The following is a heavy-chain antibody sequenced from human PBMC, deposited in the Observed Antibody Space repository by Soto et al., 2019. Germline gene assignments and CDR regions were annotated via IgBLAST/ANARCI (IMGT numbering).Heavy chain of an antibody. CDR1: GYTFTSYG. CDR2: ISAYNGNK. D-gene: IGHD5-18*01. Sequence: QDQLVQSGAEVKKPGASVKVSCKDSGYTFTSYGISWVRQAPGQGLEWMGWISAYNGNKKYAHNLQGRVTMTTDTSTSTAYMELRSLRSDHTAVYYCSRDQAMAQFDYWGQGPLVTVSS. CDR3: SRDQAMAQFDY. J-gene: IGHJ4*02. V-gene: IGHV1-18*01.